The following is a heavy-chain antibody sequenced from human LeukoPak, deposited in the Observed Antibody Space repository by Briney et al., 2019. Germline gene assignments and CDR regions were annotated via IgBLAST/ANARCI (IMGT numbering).Heavy chain of an antibody. J-gene: IGHJ5*02. V-gene: IGHV1-69*13. D-gene: IGHD4-23*01. CDR2: IIPIFGTA. CDR1: GGTFSSYA. Sequence: SVKVSCKASGGTFSSYAISWVRQAPGQGLEWMGGIIPIFGTANYAQKFQGRVTITADESTNTAYMELSSLRSEDTAVYYCARTDYGGQQQRGFDPWGQGTLVTVSS. CDR3: ARTDYGGQQQRGFDP.